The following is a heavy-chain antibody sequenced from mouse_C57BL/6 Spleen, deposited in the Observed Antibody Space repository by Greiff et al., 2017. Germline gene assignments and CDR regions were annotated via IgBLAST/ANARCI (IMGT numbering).Heavy chain of an antibody. V-gene: IGHV1-62-3*01. CDR2: IDPDSGGT. CDR3: AKHLRQLYYAMDY. D-gene: IGHD3-2*02. CDR1: GYTFTGYW. J-gene: IGHJ4*01. Sequence: QVQLQQPGAELVKPGASVKLSCKASGYTFTGYWMHWVKQRPGHGLEWIGEIDPDSGGTNYNEKFKGKATLTVDKSSSTAYMQLSSLTSEDSAVYYCAKHLRQLYYAMDYWGQGTSVTVSS.